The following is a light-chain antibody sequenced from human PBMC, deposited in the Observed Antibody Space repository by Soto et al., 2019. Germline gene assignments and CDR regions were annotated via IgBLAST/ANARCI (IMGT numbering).Light chain of an antibody. CDR2: DVS. J-gene: IGLJ1*01. V-gene: IGLV2-14*01. CDR3: SSYTGSTTLYV. CDR1: SSDVGAYNY. Sequence: QSVLTQPASVSGSPGQSITISCTGTSSDVGAYNYVSWYQQHPGKAPKLMIFDVSNRPSGVSGRFSGSKSGNTASLTISGLQAEDEADYFCSSYTGSTTLYVFGTGTKLTVL.